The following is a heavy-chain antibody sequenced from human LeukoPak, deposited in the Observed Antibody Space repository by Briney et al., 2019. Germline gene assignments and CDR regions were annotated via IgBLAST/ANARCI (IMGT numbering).Heavy chain of an antibody. J-gene: IGHJ4*02. V-gene: IGHV4-4*07. D-gene: IGHD3-22*01. CDR1: GGSISSYY. Sequence: SETLSLTCTVTGGSISSYYWSWIRQPAGKGLEWIGRIYTSGSTTYNPSLKSRVTISGDTSENQFSLRLSSVTSADTAVYYCARASYSYDISGWVPFDYWGQGTLVTVSS. CDR2: IYTSGST. CDR3: ARASYSYDISGWVPFDY.